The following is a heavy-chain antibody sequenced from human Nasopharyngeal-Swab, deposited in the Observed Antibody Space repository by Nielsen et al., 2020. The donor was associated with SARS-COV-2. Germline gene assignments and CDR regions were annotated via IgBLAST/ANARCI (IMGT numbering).Heavy chain of an antibody. Sequence: GESLKISCAASGFTFSTYAMYWVRQPPAKGLEWVSIISGSGGSTYYADSVKGRFTISSDNSKNTLYLHMNSLRPEDTAVYYCAKRDDYYESSGLGDWGQGTLVTVSS. D-gene: IGHD3-22*01. CDR2: ISGSGGST. CDR3: AKRDDYYESSGLGD. J-gene: IGHJ4*02. V-gene: IGHV3-23*01. CDR1: GFTFSTYA.